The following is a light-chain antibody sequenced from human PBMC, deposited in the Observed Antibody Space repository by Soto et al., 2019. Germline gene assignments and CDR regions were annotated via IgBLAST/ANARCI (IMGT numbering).Light chain of an antibody. CDR3: QQYGSSYT. CDR2: GTS. J-gene: IGKJ3*01. Sequence: EILLTQSPGTLSLCPGERATLSCRASQSVRNNYLAWYQQQPGQAPRLLIYGTSTRDTGIPDRFSGSGSGTDFTLTISRLEPEDFAVYYCQQYGSSYTFGPGTKVEIK. V-gene: IGKV3-20*01. CDR1: QSVRNNY.